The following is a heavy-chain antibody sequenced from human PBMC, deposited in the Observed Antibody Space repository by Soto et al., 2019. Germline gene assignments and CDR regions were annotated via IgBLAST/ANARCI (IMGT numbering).Heavy chain of an antibody. J-gene: IGHJ4*02. CDR3: ARGLPNYSSFDS. CDR2: VSSDGSST. CDR1: GFTFSSYW. Sequence: EVQLVESGGGLVQPGESLRLSCAASGFTFSSYWMHWIRQAPGKGLVWVSRVSSDGSSTVYANSVKGRLTISRDNAKNTLYLQMNSLSDEDTAVYYCARGLPNYSSFDSWGQGTLVNVPS. D-gene: IGHD4-4*01. V-gene: IGHV3-74*01.